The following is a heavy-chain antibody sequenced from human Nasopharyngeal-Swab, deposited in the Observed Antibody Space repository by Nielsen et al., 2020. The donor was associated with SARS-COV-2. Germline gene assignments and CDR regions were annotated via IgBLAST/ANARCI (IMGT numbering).Heavy chain of an antibody. Sequence: ASVQISCKVSGYTLTELSMHWMRHAPGQGLEWVGGFDPGDGETIYAQKFQGRVTVTEDTSTVTAYLELSSLTSEDTAVYYCSSGAWSYGRFDYWGQGTLVTVSS. D-gene: IGHD5-18*01. V-gene: IGHV1-24*01. CDR1: GYTLTELS. J-gene: IGHJ4*02. CDR2: FDPGDGET. CDR3: SSGAWSYGRFDY.